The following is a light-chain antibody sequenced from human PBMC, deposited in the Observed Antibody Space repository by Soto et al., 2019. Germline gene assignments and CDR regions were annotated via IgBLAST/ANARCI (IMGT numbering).Light chain of an antibody. CDR2: WAS. J-gene: IGKJ1*01. CDR1: QNVLYSSNNKHY. V-gene: IGKV4-1*01. CDR3: QKYYSTGWK. Sequence: DIVMTQSPDSLAVSLGERATINCKSSQNVLYSSNNKHYLAWYQQKPGQPPKLLIYWASTRESGVPDRFSGSGSGTDFTLTISSLQAEDVSVYYCQKYYSTGWKLGQGTKVEIK.